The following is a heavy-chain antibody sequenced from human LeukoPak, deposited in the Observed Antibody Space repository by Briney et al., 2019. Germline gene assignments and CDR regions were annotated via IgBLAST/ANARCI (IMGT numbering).Heavy chain of an antibody. D-gene: IGHD1-26*01. Sequence: TSETLSLTCAVYGGSFSGYYWSWIRQPPGKGLEWIGEINHSGSTNYNPSLKSRVTISVDTSKNQFSLKLSSVTAADTAVYYCARFNSGSYFNWFDPWGQGTLVTVSS. CDR1: GGSFSGYY. CDR3: ARFNSGSYFNWFDP. CDR2: INHSGST. V-gene: IGHV4-34*01. J-gene: IGHJ5*02.